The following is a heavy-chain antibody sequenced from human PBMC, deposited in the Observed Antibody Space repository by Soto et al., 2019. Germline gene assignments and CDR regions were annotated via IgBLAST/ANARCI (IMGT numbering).Heavy chain of an antibody. CDR2: ISWSGGSI. D-gene: IGHD1-26*01. Sequence: EVQLVESGGGLVKPGRSLRLSCAASGFTFDDYAMHWVRQAPGKGLEWVSGISWSGGSIGYADSVKGRFTISRDNAKNSLYLQMNSLTPEDTALYYCAKDAYSGTQGDFAWFDPWGQGALVTVSS. V-gene: IGHV3-9*01. J-gene: IGHJ5*02. CDR3: AKDAYSGTQGDFAWFDP. CDR1: GFTFDDYA.